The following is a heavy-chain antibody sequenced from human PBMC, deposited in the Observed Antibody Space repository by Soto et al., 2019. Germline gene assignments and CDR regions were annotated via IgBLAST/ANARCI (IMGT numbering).Heavy chain of an antibody. V-gene: IGHV1-69*13. Sequence: GASVKVSCKASGGTFSSYAISWVRQAPGQGLEWMGGIIPIFGTANYAQKFQGRVTITADESTSTAYMELSSLRSEDTAVYYCASPHNWNSYYYYYGMDVWGQGTTVTVSS. CDR3: ASPHNWNSYYYYYGMDV. J-gene: IGHJ6*02. CDR2: IIPIFGTA. D-gene: IGHD1-20*01. CDR1: GGTFSSYA.